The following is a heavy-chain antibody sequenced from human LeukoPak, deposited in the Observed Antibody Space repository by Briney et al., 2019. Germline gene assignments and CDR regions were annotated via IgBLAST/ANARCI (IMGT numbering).Heavy chain of an antibody. Sequence: PGGALRLSCAASGFTFSTYWMSWVRQAPGKGLEWVANINQGGGEKYYVDSVKGGFTISRDNDKNSLYLQMNSLRAEDTAVYYCARVPSKGYDSSGYYYAFDIWGQGTMVTVSS. V-gene: IGHV3-7*01. CDR1: GFTFSTYW. D-gene: IGHD3-22*01. J-gene: IGHJ3*02. CDR2: INQGGGEK. CDR3: ARVPSKGYDSSGYYYAFDI.